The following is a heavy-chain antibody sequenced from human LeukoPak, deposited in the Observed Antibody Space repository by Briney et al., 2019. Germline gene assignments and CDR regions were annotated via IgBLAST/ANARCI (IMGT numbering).Heavy chain of an antibody. CDR2: IIPIFGTA. J-gene: IGHJ5*02. V-gene: IGHV1-69*06. CDR3: AREAVTIFGLVRTQTTKGPHRFDP. D-gene: IGHD3-3*01. CDR1: GGTFSSYA. Sequence: GASVKVSCKASGGTFSSYAISWVRQAPGQGLEWMGGIIPIFGTANYAQKFQGRVTITADKSTSTAYMELSSLRSGDTAVYYCAREAVTIFGLVRTQTTKGPHRFDPWGQGTLVTVSS.